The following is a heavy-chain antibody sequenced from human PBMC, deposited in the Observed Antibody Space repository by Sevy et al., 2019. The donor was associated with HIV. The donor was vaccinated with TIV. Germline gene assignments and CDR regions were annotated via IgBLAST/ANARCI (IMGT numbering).Heavy chain of an antibody. Sequence: GGSLRLSCAASGFTFSSYAMHWVRQAPGKGLEWVAVISYDGSNKYYADSVRGRFTISRDNSKNTLYLQMNSLRAEDTVVYYCASDVVVTGEYFDYWGQGTLVTVSS. D-gene: IGHD2-21*01. CDR2: ISYDGSNK. CDR3: ASDVVVTGEYFDY. J-gene: IGHJ4*02. V-gene: IGHV3-30-3*01. CDR1: GFTFSSYA.